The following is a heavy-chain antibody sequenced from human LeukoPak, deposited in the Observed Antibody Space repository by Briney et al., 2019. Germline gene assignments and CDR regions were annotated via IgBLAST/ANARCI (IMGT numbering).Heavy chain of an antibody. D-gene: IGHD3-3*01. CDR3: TKTDRTGALGRFRMRSDAFDI. V-gene: IGHV3-23*01. Sequence: QSGGSLRLSCAASGFTFSSYSMNWVRQAPGKGLEWVSGMSGSGSITYYADSVKGRFTISRDISKNTVYLQMNSLRAEDTAVYYCTKTDRTGALGRFRMRSDAFDIWGQGTMITVSS. CDR2: MSGSGSIT. CDR1: GFTFSSYS. J-gene: IGHJ3*02.